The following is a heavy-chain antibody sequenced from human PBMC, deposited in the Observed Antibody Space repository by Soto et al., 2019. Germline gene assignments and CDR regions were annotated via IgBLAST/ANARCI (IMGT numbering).Heavy chain of an antibody. Sequence: ASVKVSCKASGYTFTGYYMHWVRQAPGQGLEWMGWINPNSGGTNYEQKFQGRVTMTRDTSISTAYMELSRRRSDDTAVYYCARVAMLGYCSGGSCPGGMDVWGQGTTVTVSS. J-gene: IGHJ6*02. CDR1: GYTFTGYY. CDR2: INPNSGGT. V-gene: IGHV1-2*02. D-gene: IGHD2-15*01. CDR3: ARVAMLGYCSGGSCPGGMDV.